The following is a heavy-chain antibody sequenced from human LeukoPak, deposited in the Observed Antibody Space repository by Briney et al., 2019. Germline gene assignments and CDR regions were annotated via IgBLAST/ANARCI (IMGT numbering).Heavy chain of an antibody. V-gene: IGHV4-34*01. CDR2: INHSGST. D-gene: IGHD6-13*01. Sequence: PSETLSLTCAVYGGSFSGYYWSWIRQPPGKGLEWIGEINHSGSTNYNPSLKSRVTISVDTPKNQFSLKLSSVTAADTAVYYCARGRSCDYWGQGTLVTVSS. CDR3: ARGRSCDY. CDR1: GGSFSGYY. J-gene: IGHJ4*02.